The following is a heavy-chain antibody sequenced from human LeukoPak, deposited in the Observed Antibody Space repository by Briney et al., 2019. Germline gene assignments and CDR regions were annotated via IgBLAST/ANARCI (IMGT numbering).Heavy chain of an antibody. D-gene: IGHD6-6*01. CDR2: IYSGGST. V-gene: IGHV3-53*01. Sequence: GGSLRLSCAASGFTFSSNYMSWVRQAPGQGLEWVSVIYSGGSTYYSDSVKGRFTISRDNSKNTLYLQMNSLSTEDTAVYYCAILAARARGRDYWGQGTLVTVSS. CDR3: AILAARARGRDY. CDR1: GFTFSSNY. J-gene: IGHJ4*02.